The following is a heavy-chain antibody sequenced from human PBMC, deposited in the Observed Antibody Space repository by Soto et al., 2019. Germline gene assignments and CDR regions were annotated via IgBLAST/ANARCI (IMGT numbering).Heavy chain of an antibody. D-gene: IGHD2-15*01. J-gene: IGHJ4*02. CDR3: ATGWPGGFDY. V-gene: IGHV3-53*01. Sequence: GGSLRLSCAASGFTINSKHMGWVRQAPGKGLEWVSLIYSGGSTYYADSVQGRFTISRDNSKNTLYLQMNSLRGEDTAVYYCATGWPGGFDYWGQGTLVTVSS. CDR2: IYSGGST. CDR1: GFTINSKH.